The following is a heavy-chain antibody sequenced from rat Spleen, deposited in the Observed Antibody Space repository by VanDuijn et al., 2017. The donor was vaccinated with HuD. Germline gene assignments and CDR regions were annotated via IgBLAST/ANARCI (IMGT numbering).Heavy chain of an antibody. CDR3: TTWDGGYVMDA. V-gene: IGHV5-20*01. Sequence: EVQLVESGGGLVQPGRSLKLSCAASGFTFSDYYMVWVRQAPTKGLEWVASISFDGGSTYYRDSVKGRFTISRDNAKSSLYLQMDSLRSEDTATYYCTTWDGGYVMDAWGQGASVTVSS. CDR2: ISFDGGST. J-gene: IGHJ4*01. D-gene: IGHD1-11*01. CDR1: GFTFSDYY.